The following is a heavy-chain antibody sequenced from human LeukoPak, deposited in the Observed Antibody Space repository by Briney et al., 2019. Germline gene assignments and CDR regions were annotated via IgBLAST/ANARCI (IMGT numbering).Heavy chain of an antibody. CDR3: AKTDLPYYYGSGTT. J-gene: IGHJ4*02. CDR1: GXSIGSYY. Sequence: TSETLSLTCTVSGXSIGSYYWSWIRQPPGKGLEWIGYIYYSGSTNYNPSLKSRVTISIDTSKNQFSLKLSSVSAADTAEYYCAKTDLPYYYGSGTTWGQGTLVTVSS. V-gene: IGHV4-59*01. CDR2: IYYSGST. D-gene: IGHD3-10*01.